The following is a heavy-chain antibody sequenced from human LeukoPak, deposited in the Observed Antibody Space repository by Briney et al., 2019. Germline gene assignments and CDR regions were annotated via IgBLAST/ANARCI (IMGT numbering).Heavy chain of an antibody. Sequence: PSETLSLTCTVSGGSIGSYYWSWIRQPAGKGLEWIGRIYTSGSTNYNPSLKSRVTMSVDTSKNQFSLKLSSVTAADTAVYYYARDGQLFAEGLDYWGQGTLVTVSS. CDR1: GGSIGSYY. J-gene: IGHJ4*02. CDR3: ARDGQLFAEGLDY. CDR2: IYTSGST. V-gene: IGHV4-4*07. D-gene: IGHD2-21*01.